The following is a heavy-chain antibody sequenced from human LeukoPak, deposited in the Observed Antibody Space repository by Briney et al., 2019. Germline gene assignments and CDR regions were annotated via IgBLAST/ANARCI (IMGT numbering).Heavy chain of an antibody. D-gene: IGHD3-10*01. J-gene: IGHJ4*02. CDR3: ARDLEYYYGSGSYLPDY. Sequence: GASVKVSCKASGGTFSSYAISWVRQAPGQGLEWMGRIIPILGIANYAQKLQGRVTITADKSTSTAYMELSSLRSEDTAVYYCARDLEYYYGSGSYLPDYWGQGTLVTVSS. V-gene: IGHV1-69*04. CDR1: GGTFSSYA. CDR2: IIPILGIA.